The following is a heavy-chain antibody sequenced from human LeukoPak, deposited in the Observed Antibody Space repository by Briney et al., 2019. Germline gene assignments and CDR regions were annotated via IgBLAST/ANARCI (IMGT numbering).Heavy chain of an antibody. V-gene: IGHV4-61*02. D-gene: IGHD2-15*01. J-gene: IGHJ4*02. Sequence: PSETLSLTCTVSGGSISSSSYYWAWIRQPAGKGLEWIGRIYASGSTDYYSSLKSRVSMSVDTSKNQFSLKLSSVTAADTAVYYCARYPKVAAYFDCWGQGTLVTVSS. CDR1: GGSISSSSYY. CDR2: IYASGST. CDR3: ARYPKVAAYFDC.